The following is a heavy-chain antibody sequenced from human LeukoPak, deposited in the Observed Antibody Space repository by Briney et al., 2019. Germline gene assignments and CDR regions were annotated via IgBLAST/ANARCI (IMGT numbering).Heavy chain of an antibody. CDR3: ARHYGP. D-gene: IGHD3-10*01. CDR2: IYDSGST. V-gene: IGHV4-39*01. J-gene: IGHJ5*02. CDR1: GFTFSSYN. Sequence: GSLRLSCAASGFTFSSYNMNWVRLAPGKGLEWIGSIYDSGSTYYNPSLKSRVTISVDTSKNQFSLKLNSVTAADTAVYYCARHYGPWGQGTLVTVSS.